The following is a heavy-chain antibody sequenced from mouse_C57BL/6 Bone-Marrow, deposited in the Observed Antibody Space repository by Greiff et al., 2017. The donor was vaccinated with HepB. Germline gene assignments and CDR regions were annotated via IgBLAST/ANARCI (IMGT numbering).Heavy chain of an antibody. CDR1: GYSITSGYY. Sequence: DVKLVESGPGLVKPSQSLSLTCSVTGYSITSGYYWNWIRQFPGNKLEWMGYISYDGSNNYNPSLKNRISITRDTSKNQFFLKLNSVTTEDTATYYCARDPYGYDRGYFDYWGQGTTLTVSS. V-gene: IGHV3-6*01. CDR2: ISYDGSN. CDR3: ARDPYGYDRGYFDY. D-gene: IGHD2-2*01. J-gene: IGHJ2*01.